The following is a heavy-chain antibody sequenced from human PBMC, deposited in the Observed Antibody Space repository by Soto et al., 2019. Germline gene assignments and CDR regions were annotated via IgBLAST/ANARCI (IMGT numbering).Heavy chain of an antibody. Sequence: WGSLRLSCAASGFTVSSNYMSWVRQAPGKGLEWVSVIYSGGSTYYADSVKGRFTISRDNSKNTLYLQMNSLRAEDTAVYYCARGGRDSSSSLFYWGQGTLVTVSS. V-gene: IGHV3-53*01. CDR1: GFTVSSNY. J-gene: IGHJ4*02. D-gene: IGHD6-6*01. CDR3: ARGGRDSSSSLFY. CDR2: IYSGGST.